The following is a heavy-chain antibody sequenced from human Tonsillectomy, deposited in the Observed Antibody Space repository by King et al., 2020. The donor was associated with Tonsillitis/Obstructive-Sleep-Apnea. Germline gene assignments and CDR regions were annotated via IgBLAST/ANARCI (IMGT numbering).Heavy chain of an antibody. J-gene: IGHJ4*02. D-gene: IGHD2-8*01. CDR2: ISSSGSTI. Sequence: VQLVQSGGGLVQPGGSLRLSCAASGFTFSSYEMNWVRQAPGKGLEWVSYISSSGSTIYYANSVKGRFTISRDNAKNSLYLQMNSLRAEDTAVYYCARTSLYCTNGVCQEELFDYWGQGTLVPVSS. CDR3: ARTSLYCTNGVCQEELFDY. CDR1: GFTFSSYE. V-gene: IGHV3-48*03.